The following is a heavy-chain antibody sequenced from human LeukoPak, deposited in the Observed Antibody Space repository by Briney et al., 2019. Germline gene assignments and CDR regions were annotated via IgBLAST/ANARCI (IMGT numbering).Heavy chain of an antibody. CDR3: ARRAGAYSHPYDY. J-gene: IGHJ4*02. D-gene: IGHD4/OR15-4a*01. V-gene: IGHV3-11*01. Sequence: TGGSLRLSCAASGFTFSDYYMSWIRQAPGKGLEWVSYISSSGSTIYYADSVKGRFTISRDNAKNTLYLQMNSLRAEDTAVYYCARRAGAYSHPYDYWGQGTLVTVSS. CDR1: GFTFSDYY. CDR2: ISSSGSTI.